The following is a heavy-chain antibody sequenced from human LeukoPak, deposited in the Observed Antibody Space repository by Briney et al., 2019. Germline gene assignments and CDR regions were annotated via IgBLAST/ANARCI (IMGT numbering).Heavy chain of an antibody. D-gene: IGHD3-3*01. Sequence: GGSLRLSCAASGFTFSGSAMHWVRQASGKGLEWVGRIRSKANSYATAYAASVKGRFTISRDDSKNTAYLQINSLKTEDTAVYYCTRTYDFWSGYSGPYFYMDVWGKGTTVTVSS. CDR3: TRTYDFWSGYSGPYFYMDV. CDR1: GFTFSGSA. V-gene: IGHV3-73*01. CDR2: IRSKANSYAT. J-gene: IGHJ6*03.